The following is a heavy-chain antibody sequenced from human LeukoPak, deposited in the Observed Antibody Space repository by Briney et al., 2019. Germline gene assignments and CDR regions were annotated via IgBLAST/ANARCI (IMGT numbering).Heavy chain of an antibody. V-gene: IGHV4-34*01. J-gene: IGHJ3*02. CDR2: INHSGST. CDR1: GGSFSGYY. Sequence: SETLSLTCAVYGGSFSGYYWSWIRQPPGKGLEWIGEINHSGSTNYNPSLKSRVTISVDTSKNQFSLKLSSVTAADTAVYYCARGPKYSSSRQTFWGIAFDIWGQGTMVTVSS. CDR3: ARGPKYSSSRQTFWGIAFDI. D-gene: IGHD6-13*01.